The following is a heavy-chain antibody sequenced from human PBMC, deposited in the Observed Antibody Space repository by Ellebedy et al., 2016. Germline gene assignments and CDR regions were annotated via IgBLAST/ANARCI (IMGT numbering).Heavy chain of an antibody. D-gene: IGHD2-15*01. Sequence: SETLSLTCTVSGGSISSYYWSWIRQPPGKGLEWIGYIYYSGSTTYNPSLKSRVTISVDTSKNHFSLKLRSVTAADTAVYYCARVARYCSGGSYYKWFDPWGQGTLVTVSS. J-gene: IGHJ5*02. CDR1: GGSISSYY. CDR3: ARVARYCSGGSYYKWFDP. CDR2: IYYSGST. V-gene: IGHV4-59*01.